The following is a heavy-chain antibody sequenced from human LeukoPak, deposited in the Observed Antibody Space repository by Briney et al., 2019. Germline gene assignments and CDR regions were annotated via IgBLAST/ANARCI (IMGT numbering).Heavy chain of an antibody. Sequence: SSVKVSCKASGGTFSSYTISWVRQAPGQGLEWMGRIIPILGIANYAQKFQGRVTITADKSTSTAYMELSSLRSEDTAVYYCARRVIEVNWFDPWGQGTLVTVST. CDR1: GGTFSSYT. V-gene: IGHV1-69*02. CDR2: IIPILGIA. CDR3: ARRVIEVNWFDP. J-gene: IGHJ5*02.